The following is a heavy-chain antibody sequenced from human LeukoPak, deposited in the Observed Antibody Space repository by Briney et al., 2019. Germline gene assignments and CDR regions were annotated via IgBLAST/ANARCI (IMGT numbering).Heavy chain of an antibody. D-gene: IGHD5-12*01. V-gene: IGHV3-21*04. CDR3: AKGSVGSGYDEFDY. Sequence: PGGSLRLSCAASGFTFSSYSMNWVRQAPGKGLEWVSSISSSSNYIYYADSVKGRFTISRDNAKNSLYLQMNSLRAEDTAVYYCAKGSVGSGYDEFDYWGQGTLVTVSS. CDR1: GFTFSSYS. CDR2: ISSSSNYI. J-gene: IGHJ4*02.